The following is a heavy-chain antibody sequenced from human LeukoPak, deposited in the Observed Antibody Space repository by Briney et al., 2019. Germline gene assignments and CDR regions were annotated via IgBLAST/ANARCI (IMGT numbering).Heavy chain of an antibody. CDR1: GLSFSSYW. Sequence: GGSLRLSCAASGLSFSSYWMSWVRQAPGKWLEWVANINPDGSNMLYVDSVKVRFTISRDNAKNSLYLQMNNLRAEDTAVYFCVSGFLQWLYWGQGTLVTVSS. CDR3: VSGFLQWLY. V-gene: IGHV3-7*01. J-gene: IGHJ4*02. D-gene: IGHD3-3*01. CDR2: INPDGSNM.